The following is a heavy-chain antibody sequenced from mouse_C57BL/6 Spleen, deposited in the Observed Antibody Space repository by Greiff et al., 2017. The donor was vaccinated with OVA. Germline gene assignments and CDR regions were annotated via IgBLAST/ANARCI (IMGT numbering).Heavy chain of an antibody. CDR3: AREEGYYGSSYFDY. CDR2: ISDGGSYT. J-gene: IGHJ2*01. Sequence: VMLVESGGGLVKPGGSLKLSCAASGFTFSSYAMSWVRQTPEKRLEWVATISDGGSYTYYPDNVKGRFTISRDNAKNNLYLQMSHLKSEDTAMYYCAREEGYYGSSYFDYWGQGTTLTVSS. V-gene: IGHV5-4*01. D-gene: IGHD1-1*01. CDR1: GFTFSSYA.